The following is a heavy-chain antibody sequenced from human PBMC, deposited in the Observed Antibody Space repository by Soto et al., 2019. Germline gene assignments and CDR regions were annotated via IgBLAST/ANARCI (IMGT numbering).Heavy chain of an antibody. J-gene: IGHJ4*02. V-gene: IGHV4-34*01. D-gene: IGHD1-1*01. CDR2: INHSGST. Sequence: ASETLSLTCAVYGGSFSGYYWSWIRQPPGKGLEWIGEINHSGSTNYNPSLKSRVTISVDTSKNQFSLKLSSVTAADTAVYYCERGLRGNWNLNWGQGTLVTVSS. CDR1: GGSFSGYY. CDR3: ERGLRGNWNLN.